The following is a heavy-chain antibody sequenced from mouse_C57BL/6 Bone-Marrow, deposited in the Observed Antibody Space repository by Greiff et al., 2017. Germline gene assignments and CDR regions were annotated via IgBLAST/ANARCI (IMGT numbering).Heavy chain of an antibody. Sequence: VQLQQPGAELVKPGASVKLSCKASGYTFTSYWMQWVKQRPGQGLEWIGEIDPSDSYTNYNQKFKGKATLTVDTSSSTAYMQLSSLTSEDSAVYYCASPGDYGSDYYAMDYWGQGTSVTVSS. CDR1: GYTFTSYW. V-gene: IGHV1-50*01. CDR3: ASPGDYGSDYYAMDY. J-gene: IGHJ4*01. CDR2: IDPSDSYT. D-gene: IGHD1-1*01.